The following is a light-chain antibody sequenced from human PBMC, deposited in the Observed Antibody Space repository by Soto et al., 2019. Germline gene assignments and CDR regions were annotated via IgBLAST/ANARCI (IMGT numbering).Light chain of an antibody. J-gene: IGKJ3*01. CDR1: QSINSRY. CDR3: QQFGSSPGFT. V-gene: IGKV3-20*01. CDR2: GAS. Sequence: EIVLTQSPGTLSLSPGERATLSCRASQSINSRYFAWYQQKPGQAPRLLIYGASSRATGIPDRFSGSGSVTDFTLTISRLEPEDFAVYYCQQFGSSPGFTFGPGTKVDIK.